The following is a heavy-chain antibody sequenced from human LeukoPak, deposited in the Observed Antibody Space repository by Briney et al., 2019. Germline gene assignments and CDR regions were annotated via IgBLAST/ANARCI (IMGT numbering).Heavy chain of an antibody. CDR2: INPNSGGT. CDR3: ARGPHWDPHFDY. J-gene: IGHJ4*02. Sequence: ASVKVSCKASGYTFSGYYMHWVRQAPGQGLEWMGWINPNSGGTNYAQKFQGRVTMTRDTSISTAYMELSRLRSDDTAVYYCARGPHWDPHFDYWGQGTLVTVAS. V-gene: IGHV1-2*02. CDR1: GYTFSGYY. D-gene: IGHD7-27*01.